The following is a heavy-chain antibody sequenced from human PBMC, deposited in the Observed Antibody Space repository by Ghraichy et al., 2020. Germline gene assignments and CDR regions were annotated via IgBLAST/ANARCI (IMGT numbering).Heavy chain of an antibody. J-gene: IGHJ4*02. CDR1: GFTFSSYS. CDR2: IGSTGRII. D-gene: IGHD6-13*01. CDR3: ARSPYSSSWYGPDH. Sequence: GESLNISCVAYGFTFSSYSMHWVRQAPGKGLEWVSYIGSTGRIIHYADSVKGRFIVSRDSATNSLYLQMNILRDDDTAVYYCARSPYSSSWYGPDHWGQGTLVTVSS. V-gene: IGHV3-48*02.